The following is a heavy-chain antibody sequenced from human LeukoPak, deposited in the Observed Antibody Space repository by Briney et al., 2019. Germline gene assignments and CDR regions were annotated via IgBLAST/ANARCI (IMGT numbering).Heavy chain of an antibody. Sequence: SETLSLTCIVSGGSISTYYWNWIRQPPGKGLEWIGYIYHSGSTNYNPSLQSRVTISVDTSKNQFSLNLSSVTAADTAVYYCARGGAARLHFQNWGQGTLVTVSS. CDR1: GGSISTYY. V-gene: IGHV4-59*01. CDR3: ARGGAARLHFQN. D-gene: IGHD6-6*01. J-gene: IGHJ1*01. CDR2: IYHSGST.